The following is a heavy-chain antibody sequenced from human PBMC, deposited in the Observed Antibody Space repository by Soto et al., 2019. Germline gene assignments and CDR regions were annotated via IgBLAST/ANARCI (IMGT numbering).Heavy chain of an antibody. V-gene: IGHV4-31*03. CDR1: GGSISSGGYY. CDR3: ARVYDFWSGYPHVDNWFDP. CDR2: IYYSGST. J-gene: IGHJ5*02. Sequence: SLTCTVSGGSISSGGYYWSWIRQHPGKGLEWIGYIYYSGSTYYNPSLKSRVTISVDTSKNQFSLKLSSVTAADTAVYYCARVYDFWSGYPHVDNWFDPWGQGTLVTVSS. D-gene: IGHD3-3*01.